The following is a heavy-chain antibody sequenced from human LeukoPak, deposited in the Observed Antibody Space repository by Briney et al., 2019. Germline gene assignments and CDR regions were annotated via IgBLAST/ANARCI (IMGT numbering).Heavy chain of an antibody. D-gene: IGHD3-22*01. CDR1: GYTFTGYY. V-gene: IGHV1-2*02. J-gene: IGHJ4*02. CDR3: ARAPIYYYDSSGYYYFDY. Sequence: ASVKVSCKASGYTFTGYYMHWVRQAPGQGLELMGWINPNSGGTNYAQKFQGRVTMTRDTSISTAYMELSRLRSDDTAVYYCARAPIYYYDSSGYYYFDYWGQGTLVTVSS. CDR2: INPNSGGT.